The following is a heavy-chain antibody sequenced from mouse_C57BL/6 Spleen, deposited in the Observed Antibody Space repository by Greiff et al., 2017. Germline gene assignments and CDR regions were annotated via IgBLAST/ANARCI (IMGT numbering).Heavy chain of an antibody. CDR3: ARRATVVPHFDY. Sequence: VMLVESGAELVKPGASVKISCKASGYAFSSYWMNWVKQRPGKGLEWIGQIYPGDGDTNYNGKFKGKATLTADKSSSTAYMQLSSLTSEDSAVYFCARRATVVPHFDYWGQGTTLTVSS. CDR2: IYPGDGDT. J-gene: IGHJ2*01. D-gene: IGHD1-1*01. V-gene: IGHV1-80*01. CDR1: GYAFSSYW.